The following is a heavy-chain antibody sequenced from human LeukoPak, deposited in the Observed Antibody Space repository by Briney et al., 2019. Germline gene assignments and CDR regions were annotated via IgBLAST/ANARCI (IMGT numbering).Heavy chain of an antibody. CDR2: IYSGGTT. CDR3: ARGFRYSTGWKDFDY. CDR1: GFTVSNNY. Sequence: PGGSLRLSCAASGFTVSNNYMSWVRQAPGKGLEWVSVIYSGGTTYYADSVRGRFTISRDNSKNPLYLQMNGLRAEDTAVYYCARGFRYSTGWKDFDYWGQGTLVTVSS. J-gene: IGHJ4*02. D-gene: IGHD6-19*01. V-gene: IGHV3-53*01.